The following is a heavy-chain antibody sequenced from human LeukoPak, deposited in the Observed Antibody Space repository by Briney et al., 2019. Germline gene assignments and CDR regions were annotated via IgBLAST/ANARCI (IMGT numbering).Heavy chain of an antibody. CDR2: MSGSGGGT. D-gene: IGHD3-22*01. CDR3: AKRGVVIRVILVGFYKEAYYFDS. Sequence: PGGSLRLFCAVSGITLSNYGMSWVRKAPGRGLEWVAGMSGSGGGTNYADSVKGRFTVSRDNSKNTLYLQMKSLRAEDTAVYFCAKRGVVIRVILVGFYKEAYYFDSWGQGALVTVSS. V-gene: IGHV3-23*01. CDR1: GITLSNYG. J-gene: IGHJ4*02.